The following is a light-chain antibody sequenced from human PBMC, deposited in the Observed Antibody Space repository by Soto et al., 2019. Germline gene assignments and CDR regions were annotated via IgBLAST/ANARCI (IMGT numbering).Light chain of an antibody. CDR2: AAS. V-gene: IGKV1-39*01. Sequence: DIQMTQSPSSLSASVGDRVTITCRASQSISSYLNWYQQKPGKAPKLLIYAASSLQSVVPSRFSGSGSGTDFTLTICSLPPEDFATYYCQLSYSTPFTFGPGTKVDIK. J-gene: IGKJ3*01. CDR3: QLSYSTPFT. CDR1: QSISSY.